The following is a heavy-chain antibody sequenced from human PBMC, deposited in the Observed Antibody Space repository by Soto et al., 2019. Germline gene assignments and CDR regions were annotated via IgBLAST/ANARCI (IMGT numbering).Heavy chain of an antibody. J-gene: IGHJ4*02. Sequence: GESLKISCAASGFTFSSYWMSWVRQAPGKGLEWVANIKQDGSEKYYVDSVKGRFTISRDNAKNSLYLQMNSLRAEDTAVYYCARGYLVGTTYYFDYWGQGTLVTVSS. V-gene: IGHV3-7*04. CDR1: GFTFSSYW. CDR2: IKQDGSEK. D-gene: IGHD1-1*01. CDR3: ARGYLVGTTYYFDY.